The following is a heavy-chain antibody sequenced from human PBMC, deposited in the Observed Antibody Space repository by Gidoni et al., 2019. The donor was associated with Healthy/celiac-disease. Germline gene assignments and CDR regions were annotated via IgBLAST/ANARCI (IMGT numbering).Heavy chain of an antibody. CDR1: GFTFSRYA. J-gene: IGHJ4*02. CDR3: ARGYYYDSSGYCFDY. CDR2: ISYDGSNK. D-gene: IGHD3-22*01. Sequence: QVQLVESGGGVVQPGGSLRPSCAASGFTFSRYAMHWVRQAPGKGLGWVAVISYDGSNKYYADSVKGRFTISRDNSKNTLYLQMNSLRAEDTAVYYCARGYYYDSSGYCFDYWGQGTLVTVSS. V-gene: IGHV3-30-3*01.